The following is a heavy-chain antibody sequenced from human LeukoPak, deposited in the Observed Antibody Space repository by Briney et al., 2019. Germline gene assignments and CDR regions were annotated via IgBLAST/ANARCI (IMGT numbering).Heavy chain of an antibody. CDR3: GPGIVATISSY. J-gene: IGHJ4*02. Sequence: GGSLRLSCAASGFTFSNYTMNWVRQAPGKGLEWVSYISRSSSAIYYADSVQGRFTISRDNAKNSLYRQMNSLRDEDTAVYYCGPGIVATISSYWGQGTLVTVSS. V-gene: IGHV3-48*02. CDR1: GFTFSNYT. CDR2: ISRSSSAI. D-gene: IGHD5-12*01.